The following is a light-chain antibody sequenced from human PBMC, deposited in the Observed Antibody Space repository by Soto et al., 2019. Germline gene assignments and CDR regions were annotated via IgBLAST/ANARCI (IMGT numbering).Light chain of an antibody. CDR1: TRDIAGCNY. CDR2: QVT. CDR3: TSFSSSTSLYV. J-gene: IGLJ1*01. V-gene: IGLV2-14*01. Sequence: QSALAQPASVSGSLGQSITISCTGTTRDIAGCNYISWYQQLPDKAPKLMIYQVTIRPSGISNRFSGSKSGNTASLTISGLQAEDEADYYCTSFSSSTSLYVFGTGTKVTVL.